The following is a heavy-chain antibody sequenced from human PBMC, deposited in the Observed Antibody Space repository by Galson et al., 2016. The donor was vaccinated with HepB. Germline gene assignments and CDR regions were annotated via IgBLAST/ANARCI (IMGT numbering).Heavy chain of an antibody. J-gene: IGHJ4*02. Sequence: SLRLSCAVSGFTVNNNYMSWVRQAPGKGLEGVSVMYSGGVTNYGDSVKGRATISRDNSKNIPYLQLNSLRVEDTGVYYCATHPEHPHGSSGGQGTLVTVSS. CDR2: MYSGGVT. V-gene: IGHV3-66*01. CDR3: ATHPEHPHGSS. D-gene: IGHD1/OR15-1a*01. CDR1: GFTVNNNY.